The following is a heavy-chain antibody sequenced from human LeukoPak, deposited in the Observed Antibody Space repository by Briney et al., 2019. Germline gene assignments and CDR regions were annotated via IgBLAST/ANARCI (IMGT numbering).Heavy chain of an antibody. V-gene: IGHV1-2*02. J-gene: IGHJ4*02. Sequence: ASVRVSCKASGGTFTSHTISWVRQAPGQGLGWMGWINPNSGGTNYAQKFQGRVTMTRDTSISTAYMELSRLRSDDTAVYYCARDTPRPVPRGFEYWGQGTLVTVSS. CDR3: ARDTPRPVPRGFEY. CDR2: INPNSGGT. CDR1: GGTFTSHT.